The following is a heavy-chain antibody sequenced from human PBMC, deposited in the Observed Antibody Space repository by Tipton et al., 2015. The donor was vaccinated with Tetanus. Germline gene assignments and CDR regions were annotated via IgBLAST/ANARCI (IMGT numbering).Heavy chain of an antibody. J-gene: IGHJ3*02. D-gene: IGHD3-22*01. CDR1: GGSINNYY. V-gene: IGHV4-4*07. Sequence: TLSLTCTVSGGSINNYYWSWIRQPPGKGLEWIGRIYTSGSTNYNPSLKSRVTMSVDTSNTQFSLRVTSVTAADTAVYYCARLSSSANDAHAFDIWGQGTMVTVSS. CDR3: ARLSSSANDAHAFDI. CDR2: IYTSGST.